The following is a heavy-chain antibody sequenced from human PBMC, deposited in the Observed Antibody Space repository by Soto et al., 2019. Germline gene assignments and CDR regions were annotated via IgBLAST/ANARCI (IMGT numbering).Heavy chain of an antibody. D-gene: IGHD6-13*01. J-gene: IGHJ6*02. Sequence: ASVKVSCKASGYDFTAYDINWVRQASGQGLEWMGWMNPISGATGSARRFQGRVSMTRNTATGTAYLELTSLRSDDSAVYYCGRGPSPRAPAGGTPYYYAMDVWGQGTTVTVSS. CDR3: GRGPSPRAPAGGTPYYYAMDV. CDR2: MNPISGAT. V-gene: IGHV1-8*02. CDR1: GYDFTAYD.